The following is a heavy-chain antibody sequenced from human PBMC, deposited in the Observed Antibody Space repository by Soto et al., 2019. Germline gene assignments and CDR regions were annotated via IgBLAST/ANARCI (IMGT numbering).Heavy chain of an antibody. CDR2: MNPNSGDT. Sequence: QVQLVQSAAEVKKPGASVKVSCRAAGYTFDIYDINWVRQAPGQGLEWMGWMNPNSGDTSHAQRFQGKVTLTRDTSVRTAYMELSSLTSEDTAVYYCARGRVRGYNWFDPWGHGTLVTVSS. J-gene: IGHJ5*02. V-gene: IGHV1-8*01. CDR1: GYTFDIYD. D-gene: IGHD1-26*01. CDR3: ARGRVRGYNWFDP.